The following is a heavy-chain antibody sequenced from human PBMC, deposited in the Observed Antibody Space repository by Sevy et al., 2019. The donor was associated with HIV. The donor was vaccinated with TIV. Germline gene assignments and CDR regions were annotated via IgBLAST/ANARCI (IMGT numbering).Heavy chain of an antibody. CDR1: GFTFSSYA. CDR3: AKGLFVVYAAIGMDV. Sequence: GGSLRLSCAASGFTFSSYAMSWVRQAPGKGLEWDSAISGSGGSTYYADSVKRRFTISRDNSKYTLYLQMNSLRAEDTAVYYCAKGLFVVYAAIGMDVWGQGTTVTVSS. D-gene: IGHD2-8*02. CDR2: ISGSGGST. V-gene: IGHV3-23*01. J-gene: IGHJ6*02.